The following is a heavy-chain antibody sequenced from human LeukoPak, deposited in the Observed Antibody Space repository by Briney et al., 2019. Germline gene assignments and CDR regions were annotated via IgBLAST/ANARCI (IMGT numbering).Heavy chain of an antibody. J-gene: IGHJ4*02. CDR1: GYTFTSYG. D-gene: IGHD1-26*01. Sequence: ASVKVSCKASGYTFTSYGISWVRQAPGQGLEWMGWISAYNGNTNYAQKLQGRVTMTRDTSTSTVYMELSSLRSEDTAVYYCAREGGPMGATRGCFDYWGQGTLVTVSS. V-gene: IGHV1-18*01. CDR3: AREGGPMGATRGCFDY. CDR2: ISAYNGNT.